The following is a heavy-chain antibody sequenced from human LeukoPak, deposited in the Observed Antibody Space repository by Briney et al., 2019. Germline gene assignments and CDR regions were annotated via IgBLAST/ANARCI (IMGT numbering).Heavy chain of an antibody. CDR3: ARALATVTKDGWFDP. CDR1: GGSLNSHI. Sequence: SVKVSCKASGGSLNSHIFTWVRQAPGQGLEWMGRIIPILGIANYAQKFQGRVTITADKSTSTAYMELSSLRSEDTAVYYCARALATVTKDGWFDPWGQGTLVTVSS. V-gene: IGHV1-69*02. J-gene: IGHJ5*02. D-gene: IGHD4-11*01. CDR2: IIPILGIA.